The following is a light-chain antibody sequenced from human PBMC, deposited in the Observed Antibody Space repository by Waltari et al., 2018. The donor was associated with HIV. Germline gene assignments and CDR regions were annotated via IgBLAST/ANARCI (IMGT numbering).Light chain of an antibody. J-gene: IGLJ3*02. Sequence: QSALTQPPSASGSPGQSVTISCTGTSGDVGGSKYVSWYQQFPGKAPKVLISEVSKRPSGVPVRFSGSKSGNTAALTVSGLQAEDEADDYCSAYAGNNNWVFGGGTKLTVL. V-gene: IGLV2-8*01. CDR1: SGDVGGSKY. CDR3: SAYAGNNNWV. CDR2: EVS.